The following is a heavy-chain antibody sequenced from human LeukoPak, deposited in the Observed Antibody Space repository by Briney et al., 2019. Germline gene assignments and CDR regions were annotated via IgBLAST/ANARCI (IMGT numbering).Heavy chain of an antibody. CDR3: ARGDSTGTNLDY. J-gene: IGHJ4*02. D-gene: IGHD1-1*01. CDR2: TSSSSSII. Sequence: GGSLRLSCAASGFTFSSYSMSWVRQAPGKGLEWVSFTSSSSSIIHYADSVKGRFTISRDNAKKLLYLQVNSLRAEDTAVYYCARGDSTGTNLDYWGQGTLVTVSS. V-gene: IGHV3-48*04. CDR1: GFTFSSYS.